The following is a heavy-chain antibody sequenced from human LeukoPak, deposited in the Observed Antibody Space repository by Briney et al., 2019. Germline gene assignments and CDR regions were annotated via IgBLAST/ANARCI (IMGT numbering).Heavy chain of an antibody. CDR3: ARDMVDGPFYYDSSGFDY. CDR1: GYTFTSYY. J-gene: IGHJ4*02. V-gene: IGHV1-46*01. CDR2: INPSGGST. D-gene: IGHD3-22*01. Sequence: GASVKVSCKASGYTFTSYYMHWVRQAPGQGLEWMGIINPSGGSTSYAQKFQGRVTMTRDTSTSTVYMELSSLRSEDTAVYYCARDMVDGPFYYDSSGFDYWGQGTLVTVSS.